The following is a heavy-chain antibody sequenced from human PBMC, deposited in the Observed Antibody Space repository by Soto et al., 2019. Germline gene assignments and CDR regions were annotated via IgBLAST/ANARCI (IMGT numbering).Heavy chain of an antibody. V-gene: IGHV4-59*01. Sequence: SETLSLTCTVSGGSISSYYWSWIRQPPGKGLEWIGFIYYSGSTKYNPSLKSRVTMSVDTSQNQLSLKLSSVTAADTAVYYCARESAGSGKNNWFDPWGQGTLVTVS. D-gene: IGHD3-10*01. CDR1: GGSISSYY. J-gene: IGHJ5*02. CDR2: IYYSGST. CDR3: ARESAGSGKNNWFDP.